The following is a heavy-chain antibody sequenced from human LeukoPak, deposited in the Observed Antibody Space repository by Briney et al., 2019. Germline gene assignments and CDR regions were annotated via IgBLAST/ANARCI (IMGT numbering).Heavy chain of an antibody. V-gene: IGHV1-69*04. CDR1: GGTFSSYA. J-gene: IGHJ4*02. D-gene: IGHD3-16*02. Sequence: ASVKVSCKASGGTFSSYAISWVRQAPGQGLEWMGRIIPILGTANYAQKFQGRVTITADKSTSTAYMELSSLRSEDTAVYYCARDGQSLGPAYWGQGTLVTVSS. CDR2: IIPILGTA. CDR3: ARDGQSLGPAY.